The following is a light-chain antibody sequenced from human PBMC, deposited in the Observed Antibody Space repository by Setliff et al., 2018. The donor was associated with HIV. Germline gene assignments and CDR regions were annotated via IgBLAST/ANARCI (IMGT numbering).Light chain of an antibody. CDR1: SSDVGRPLSS. CDR3: CSYGSGDIWI. J-gene: IGLJ2*01. Sequence: QSALAQPASVSGSPGQSINISGTGSSSDVGRPLSSVSWYQQNPGEVPKLLIYEATRRPSGISDRFSGSKSDNTATLTISGLQTEDEADYYCCSYGSGDIWIFGGGTKVTVL. CDR2: EAT. V-gene: IGLV2-23*01.